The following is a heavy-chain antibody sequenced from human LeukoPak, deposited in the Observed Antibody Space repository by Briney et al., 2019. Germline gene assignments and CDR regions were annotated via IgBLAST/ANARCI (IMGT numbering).Heavy chain of an antibody. Sequence: TGGSLRLSCAASGFTFSSYAMIWVRQAPGKGLEWVSAISGSGSYTYYADSVKGRFTISRDNSKNTLYLQMNSLRAEDTAVYYCARAPYDNYYHYMDVWGKGTTVTVSS. CDR1: GFTFSSYA. V-gene: IGHV3-23*01. CDR2: ISGSGSYT. D-gene: IGHD3-9*01. CDR3: ARAPYDNYYHYMDV. J-gene: IGHJ6*03.